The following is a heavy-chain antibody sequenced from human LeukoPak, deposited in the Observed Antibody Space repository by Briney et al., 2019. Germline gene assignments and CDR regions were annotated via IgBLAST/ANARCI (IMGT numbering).Heavy chain of an antibody. CDR2: ISYDGSNK. V-gene: IGHV3-30*01. CDR3: ARETPGNYYDSSGYFDY. J-gene: IGHJ4*02. CDR1: GFTFSSYA. Sequence: PGGSLRLSCAASGFTFSSYAMHWVRQAPGKGLEWVAVISYDGSNKYYADSVKGRFTISRDNSENTLYLQMNSLRAEDTAVYYCARETPGNYYDSSGYFDYWGQGTLVTVSS. D-gene: IGHD3-22*01.